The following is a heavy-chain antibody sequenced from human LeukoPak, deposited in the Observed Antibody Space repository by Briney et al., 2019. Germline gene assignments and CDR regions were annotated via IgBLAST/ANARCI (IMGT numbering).Heavy chain of an antibody. Sequence: GGSLRLSCAASGFTFSSYAMSWVRQAPGKGLEWVSGTSGSGGSTYYAGSVKDRFIISRDNSKNTLYLQMNSVRVEDTAVYYCAENGGSQCYSHLDSWGEGTLVTVSS. CDR2: TSGSGGST. D-gene: IGHD2-15*01. CDR1: GFTFSSYA. J-gene: IGHJ4*02. CDR3: AENGGSQCYSHLDS. V-gene: IGHV3-23*01.